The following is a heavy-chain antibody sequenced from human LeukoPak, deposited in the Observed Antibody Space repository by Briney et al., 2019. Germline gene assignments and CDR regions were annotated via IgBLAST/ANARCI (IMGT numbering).Heavy chain of an antibody. CDR1: GYTFTSYG. CDR2: ISAYNGNT. V-gene: IGHV1-18*04. D-gene: IGHD3-10*01. Sequence: ASVKVSCKASGYTFTSYGISWVRQAPGQGLEWMGWISAYNGNTNYAQKLQGRVTMTADTSTSTAYMELRSLRSDDPAVYYCARSNVLLWFGSWGDYWGQGTLVTVSS. J-gene: IGHJ4*02. CDR3: ARSNVLLWFGSWGDY.